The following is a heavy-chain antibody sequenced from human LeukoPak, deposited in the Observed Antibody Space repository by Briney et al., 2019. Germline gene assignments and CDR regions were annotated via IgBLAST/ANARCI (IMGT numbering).Heavy chain of an antibody. D-gene: IGHD3/OR15-3a*01. CDR1: GGSISSYY. Sequence: PSETLSLTCTVSGGSISSYYWSWIRQPPGKGLEWIGYIYYSGSTNYNPSLKSRVTISVDTSKNQFSLKLSSVTAADTAVYYCARFLDYSINALGYWGQGTLVTVSS. V-gene: IGHV4-59*08. CDR2: IYYSGST. J-gene: IGHJ4*02. CDR3: ARFLDYSINALGY.